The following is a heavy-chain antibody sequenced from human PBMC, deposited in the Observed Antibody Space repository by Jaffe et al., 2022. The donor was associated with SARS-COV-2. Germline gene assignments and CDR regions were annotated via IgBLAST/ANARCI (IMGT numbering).Heavy chain of an antibody. J-gene: IGHJ4*02. CDR2: IKQDGSEK. CDR3: ARLGPGGVWSSYYFDY. CDR1: GFTFSSYW. Sequence: EVQLVESGGGLVQPGGSLRLSCAASGFTFSSYWMSWVRQAPGKGLEWVANIKQDGSEKYYVDSVKGRFTISRDNAKNSLYLQMNSLRAEDTAVYYCARLGPGGVWSSYYFDYWGQGTLVTVSS. V-gene: IGHV3-7*01. D-gene: IGHD3-3*01.